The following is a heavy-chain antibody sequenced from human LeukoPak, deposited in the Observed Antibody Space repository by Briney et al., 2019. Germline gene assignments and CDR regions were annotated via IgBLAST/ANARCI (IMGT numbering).Heavy chain of an antibody. CDR3: ARGIAAAGTGSYFDY. J-gene: IGHJ4*02. CDR1: GYTFTSYD. V-gene: IGHV1-8*01. CDR2: MNANSGNT. D-gene: IGHD6-13*01. Sequence: ASVKVSCKASGYTFTSYDINWVRQATGQGLEWMGWMNANSGNTGYAQKFQGRVTMTRNTSISTAYMELSSLRSEDTAVYYCARGIAAAGTGSYFDYWGQGTLVTVSS.